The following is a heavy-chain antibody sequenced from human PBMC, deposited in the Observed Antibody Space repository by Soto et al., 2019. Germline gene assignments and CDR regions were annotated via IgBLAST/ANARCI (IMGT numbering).Heavy chain of an antibody. D-gene: IGHD5-12*01. J-gene: IGHJ4*02. CDR2: IWYDGSNK. Sequence: QVQLVESGGGVVQPGRSLRLSCAASGFTFSSYGMHWVRQAPGKGLEWVAVIWYDGSNKYYADSVKGRFTISRDNSKNTLYLQMNSLRAEDTAVYYCARARGYSGYDYYYFDYWGQGTVVTVSS. CDR1: GFTFSSYG. CDR3: ARARGYSGYDYYYFDY. V-gene: IGHV3-33*01.